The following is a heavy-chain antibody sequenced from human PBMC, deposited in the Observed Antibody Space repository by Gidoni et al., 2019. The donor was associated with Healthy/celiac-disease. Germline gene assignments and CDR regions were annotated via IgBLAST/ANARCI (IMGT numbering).Heavy chain of an antibody. CDR3: ARDIGLSTAFHDYGDYVQGFNY. D-gene: IGHD4-17*01. CDR2: IWYDGSNK. J-gene: IGHJ4*02. V-gene: IGHV3-33*01. CDR1: GFTFSSYG. Sequence: VQLVESGGGVVQPGRSLRLSCAASGFTFSSYGMHWVRQAPGKGLEWVAVIWYDGSNKYYADSVKGRFTISRDNSKNTLYLQMNSLRAEDTAVYYCARDIGLSTAFHDYGDYVQGFNYWGQGTLVTVSS.